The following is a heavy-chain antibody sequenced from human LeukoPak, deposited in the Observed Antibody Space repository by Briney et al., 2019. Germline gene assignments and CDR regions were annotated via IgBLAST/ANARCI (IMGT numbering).Heavy chain of an antibody. J-gene: IGHJ4*02. D-gene: IGHD3-9*01. CDR2: IYSGGST. CDR3: ARAKYLYDILTGYYPYYFDY. CDR1: GFTVSSNY. Sequence: VGSLRLSCAAPGFTVSSNYMSLVRPAPGKGLEWVSVIYSGGSTYYADSVKGRFTISRDNSKNTLYLQMNSLRAEDTAVYYCARAKYLYDILTGYYPYYFDYWGQGTLVTVSS. V-gene: IGHV3-53*01.